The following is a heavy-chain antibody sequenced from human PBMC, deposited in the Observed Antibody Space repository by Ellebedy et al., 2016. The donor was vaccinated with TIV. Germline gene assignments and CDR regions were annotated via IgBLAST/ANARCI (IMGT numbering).Heavy chain of an antibody. J-gene: IGHJ6*02. CDR3: ARVKTALIHYYYGMDV. CDR2: INPNSGGT. V-gene: IGHV1-2*02. CDR1: GYTFTGYY. D-gene: IGHD5-18*01. Sequence: AASVKVSCKASGYTFTGYYMHWVRQAPGQGLEWMGWINPNSGGTNYAQKFQGRVTITRDTSISTAYMELSRLRSDDTAVYYCARVKTALIHYYYGMDVWGQGTTVTVSS.